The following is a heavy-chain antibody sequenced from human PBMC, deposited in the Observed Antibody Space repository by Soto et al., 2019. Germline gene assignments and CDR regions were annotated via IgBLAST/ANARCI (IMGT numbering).Heavy chain of an antibody. CDR3: ASAGDIWFGGIDY. CDR1: GYTFTSYA. Sequence: QVKLVQSGAEVKKPGASVKVSCKASGYTFTSYAMHWVRQAPGQRLEWMGWINAGNGNTKYSQKFQGRVTITRDTSASTAYMERSSLRSEDTAVYYCASAGDIWFGGIDYWGQGTLVTVSS. J-gene: IGHJ4*02. V-gene: IGHV1-3*01. CDR2: INAGNGNT. D-gene: IGHD3-10*01.